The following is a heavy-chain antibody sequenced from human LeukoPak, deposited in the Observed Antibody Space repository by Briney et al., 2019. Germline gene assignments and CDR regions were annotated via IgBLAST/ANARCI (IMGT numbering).Heavy chain of an antibody. Sequence: PSETLSLTCAVYGGSFSGYYWSWIRQPPGKGLEWIGEINHSGSTNYNPSLKSRVTISVDTSKNQFSLDLSSVTAADTAVYYCARLAHWGSGTYHHDYWGQGTLVTVSS. D-gene: IGHD3-10*01. CDR1: GGSFSGYY. CDR2: INHSGST. V-gene: IGHV4-34*01. CDR3: ARLAHWGSGTYHHDY. J-gene: IGHJ4*02.